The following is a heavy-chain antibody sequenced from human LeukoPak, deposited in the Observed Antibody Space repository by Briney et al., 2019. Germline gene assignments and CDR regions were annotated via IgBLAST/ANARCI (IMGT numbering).Heavy chain of an antibody. Sequence: ASVKVSCKASGYTFTSYYMHWVRQAPGQGLEWMGIINPSGGSTSYAQKFQGRVTMTRDTSTGTVYMELSSLRSEDTAVYYCASSRDGYNTIENWGQGTLVTVSS. J-gene: IGHJ4*02. CDR2: INPSGGST. CDR3: ASSRDGYNTIEN. D-gene: IGHD5-24*01. V-gene: IGHV1-46*01. CDR1: GYTFTSYY.